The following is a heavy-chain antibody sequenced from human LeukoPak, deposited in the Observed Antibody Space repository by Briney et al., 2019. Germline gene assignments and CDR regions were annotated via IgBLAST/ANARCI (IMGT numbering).Heavy chain of an antibody. D-gene: IGHD4-17*01. V-gene: IGHV3-73*01. Sequence: GGSLRLSCAASGFTFSGSAMHWVRQASGKGLEWVGRIRSKANSYGTAYAASVKGRFTISRDDLKNTAYQQMNSRKTEDKAVNSGTRPPNDCGDSPSPLGYWGRGTLVTVSS. CDR3: TRPPNDCGDSPSPLGY. CDR2: IRSKANSYGT. CDR1: GFTFSGSA. J-gene: IGHJ4*02.